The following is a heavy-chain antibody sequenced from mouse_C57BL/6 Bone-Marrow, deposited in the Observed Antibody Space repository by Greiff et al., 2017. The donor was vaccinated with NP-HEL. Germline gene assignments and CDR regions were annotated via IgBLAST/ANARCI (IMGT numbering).Heavy chain of an antibody. Sequence: VQLKESGPGLVKPSQSLSLTCSVTGYSITSGYYWNWIRQFPGNKLEWMGYISYDGSNNYNPSLKNRISITRDSSKNQFFLKLNSVTTEDTATYYCARGGDDYDGVDYWGQGTTLTVSS. CDR2: ISYDGSN. CDR1: GYSITSGYY. CDR3: ARGGDDYDGVDY. D-gene: IGHD2-4*01. J-gene: IGHJ2*01. V-gene: IGHV3-6*01.